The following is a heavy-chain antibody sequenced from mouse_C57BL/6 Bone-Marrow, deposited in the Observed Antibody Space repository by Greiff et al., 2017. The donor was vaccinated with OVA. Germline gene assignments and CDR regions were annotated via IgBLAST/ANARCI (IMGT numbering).Heavy chain of an antibody. CDR2: IDPENGDT. CDR3: TTDLPLAMDY. D-gene: IGHD5-5*01. CDR1: GFNIKDDY. J-gene: IGHJ4*01. V-gene: IGHV14-4*01. Sequence: EVQLQQSGAELVRPGASVKLSCTASGFNIKDDYMHWVKQRPEQGLEWIGWIDPENGDTEYASKFQGKATITADTSSNTAYMQLSSLTSEDTAVYYCTTDLPLAMDYWGQGTSVTVSS.